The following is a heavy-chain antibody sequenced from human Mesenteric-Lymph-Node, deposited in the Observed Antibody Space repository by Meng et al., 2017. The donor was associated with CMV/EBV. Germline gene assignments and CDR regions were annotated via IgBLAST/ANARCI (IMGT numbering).Heavy chain of an antibody. CDR1: GFSFSSYG. V-gene: IGHV3-30*02. Sequence: GESLKISCEASGFSFSSYGMHWVRQTPGKGLEWVAFIRYDGSNKYYADSVKGRFTISRDNSKNTLYLQMNSLRAEDTAVYYCAKDQVGMDVWGQGTTVTVSS. CDR2: IRYDGSNK. J-gene: IGHJ6*02. CDR3: AKDQVGMDV.